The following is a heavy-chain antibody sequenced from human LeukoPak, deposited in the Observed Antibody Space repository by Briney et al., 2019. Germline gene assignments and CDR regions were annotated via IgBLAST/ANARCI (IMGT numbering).Heavy chain of an antibody. V-gene: IGHV5-51*01. CDR3: ARHGGDQLLPPYNWFDP. Sequence: GESLKISCKGSGYSFTSYWIGWVRQMPGKGLEWMGMIYPGDSDTRYSPSFQGQVTISADKSISTAYLQWSSLKASDTAMYYCARHGGDQLLPPYNWFDPWGQGTLVTVSS. CDR1: GYSFTSYW. J-gene: IGHJ5*02. D-gene: IGHD2-2*01. CDR2: IYPGDSDT.